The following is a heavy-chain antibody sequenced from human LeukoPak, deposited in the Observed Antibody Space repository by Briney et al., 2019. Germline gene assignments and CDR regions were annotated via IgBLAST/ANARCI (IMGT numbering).Heavy chain of an antibody. D-gene: IGHD5-24*01. Sequence: SVKVSCKTSGGSFNSYAISWVRQAPGQGLQWMGGIIPIFGTAVYAQNFQDRVTITADESTSTAYMELSSLRSEDTAVYYCARVPRDGYNYPFDYWGQGTLVTVSS. J-gene: IGHJ4*02. CDR2: IIPIFGTA. CDR3: ARVPRDGYNYPFDY. CDR1: GGSFNSYA. V-gene: IGHV1-69*13.